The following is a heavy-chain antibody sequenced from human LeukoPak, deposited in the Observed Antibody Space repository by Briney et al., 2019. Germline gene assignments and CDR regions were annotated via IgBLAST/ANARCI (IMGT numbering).Heavy chain of an antibody. V-gene: IGHV3-13*01. Sequence: PGGSLRLSCAASGFTFSSYDMHWVRQATGKGLEWVSAIGTAGDTYYPGSVKGRFTISRENAKNSLYLQMNSLRAGDTAVYYCARSYSSSWHQAYYYYYGMDVWGQGTTVTVSS. CDR3: ARSYSSSWHQAYYYYYGMDV. CDR2: IGTAGDT. J-gene: IGHJ6*02. CDR1: GFTFSSYD. D-gene: IGHD6-13*01.